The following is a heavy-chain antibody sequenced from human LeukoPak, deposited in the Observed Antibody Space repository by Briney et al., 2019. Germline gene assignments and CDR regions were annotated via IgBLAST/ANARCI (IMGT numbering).Heavy chain of an antibody. V-gene: IGHV3-21*01. CDR1: GFTFSSYS. CDR3: ARDRTVASGGLDY. Sequence: GGSLRLSCAASGFTFSSYSMNWVRQAPGKGLEWVSSISSSSSYIYYADSVKGRFTISRDNAKNSLYLQMNSLRAEDTAVYYCARDRTVASGGLDYCGQGTLVTVSS. CDR2: ISSSSSYI. J-gene: IGHJ4*02. D-gene: IGHD3-10*01.